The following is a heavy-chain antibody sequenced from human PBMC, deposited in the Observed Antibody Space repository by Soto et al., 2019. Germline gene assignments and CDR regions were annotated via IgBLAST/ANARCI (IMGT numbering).Heavy chain of an antibody. J-gene: IGHJ6*02. D-gene: IGHD2-2*01. Sequence: QVQLVESGGGVVQPGRSLSLTCVASGFTFSTYGMHWVRQAPGKGLEWVAVISYDGKNKYYADSVKGRLTISRDNSKNTVYLQMSRLRGEDTAVYYCAKGQHCSSTSCYFYHYGMDVWGQGTTVAVTS. CDR3: AKGQHCSSTSCYFYHYGMDV. CDR2: ISYDGKNK. V-gene: IGHV3-30*18. CDR1: GFTFSTYG.